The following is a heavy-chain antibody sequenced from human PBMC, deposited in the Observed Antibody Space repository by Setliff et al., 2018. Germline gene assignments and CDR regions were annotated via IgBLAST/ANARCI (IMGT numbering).Heavy chain of an antibody. J-gene: IGHJ4*02. CDR2: IIPIFGTT. D-gene: IGHD4-17*01. Sequence: SVKVSCKASGGTFNTYAISWVRQAPGQGLEWMGGIIPIFGTTNYAQKFQGRVTITADESTSTAYMELSSLRSGDTAVYYCARDFLGIHIDHGNALDDYWGQGTLVTVSS. CDR3: ARDFLGIHIDHGNALDDY. CDR1: GGTFNTYA. V-gene: IGHV1-69*13.